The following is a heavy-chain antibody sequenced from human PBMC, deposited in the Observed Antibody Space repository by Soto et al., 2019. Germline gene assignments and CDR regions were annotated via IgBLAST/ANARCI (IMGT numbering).Heavy chain of an antibody. CDR2: ISSSSSYI. CDR3: ARDSSLGVRMVYAMGYYMDV. V-gene: IGHV3-21*01. CDR1: GFTFSSYS. D-gene: IGHD2-8*01. Sequence: NPGGSLGLSCAASGFTFSSYSMNWVRQAPGKGLEWFSSISSSSSYIYYADSVKGRFTISRDNAKNSLYLQMNSLRAEDTAVYYCARDSSLGVRMVYAMGYYMDVRGKGTTVTVPS. J-gene: IGHJ6*03.